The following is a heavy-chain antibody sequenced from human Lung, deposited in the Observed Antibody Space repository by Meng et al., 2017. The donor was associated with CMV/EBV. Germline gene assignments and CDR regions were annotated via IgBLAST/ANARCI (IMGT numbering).Heavy chain of an antibody. V-gene: IGHV1-8*01. J-gene: IGHJ6*02. Sequence: SXXVYXXASGYTFTSYDINWVRQATGQGLEWMGWMNPNSGNTGYAQKFQGRVAMTRNTSISTAYMELSSLRSEDTAVYYCARGLNGGLRFLEWLLRPYYYGMDVWXQGTTVTVSS. D-gene: IGHD3-3*01. CDR3: ARGLNGGLRFLEWLLRPYYYGMDV. CDR1: GYTFTSYD. CDR2: MNPNSGNT.